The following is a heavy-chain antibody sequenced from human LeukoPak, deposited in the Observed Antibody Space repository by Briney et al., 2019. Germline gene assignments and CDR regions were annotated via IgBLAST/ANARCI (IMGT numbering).Heavy chain of an antibody. CDR1: GFTFDDYA. Sequence: PGGSLRLSCAASGFTFDDYAMHWVRQAPGKGLEWVSGISWNSGSIGYADSVKGRFTISRDNAKNSLYLQMNSLRAEDTALYYCAKDIGVPYSSGWYKVQAQFEYAFDIWGQGTMVTVSS. V-gene: IGHV3-9*01. CDR2: ISWNSGSI. J-gene: IGHJ3*02. CDR3: AKDIGVPYSSGWYKVQAQFEYAFDI. D-gene: IGHD6-19*01.